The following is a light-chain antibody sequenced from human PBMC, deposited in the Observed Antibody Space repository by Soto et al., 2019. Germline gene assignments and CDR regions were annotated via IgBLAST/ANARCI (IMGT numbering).Light chain of an antibody. CDR1: HAISRN. CDR2: DAS. CDR3: QQRSNFLT. Sequence: ETVMTQSPATLSVSPGERVTLSCRASHAISRNVAWHQQKPGQAPRLLIYDASTRATGIPARFSGSGSTTEFALTISSLQSEDFAVYYCQQRSNFLTFGGGTRLEI. J-gene: IGKJ5*01. V-gene: IGKV3-15*01.